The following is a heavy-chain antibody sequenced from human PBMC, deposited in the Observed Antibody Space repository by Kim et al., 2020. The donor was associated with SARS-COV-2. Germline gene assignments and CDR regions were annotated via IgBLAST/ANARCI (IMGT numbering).Heavy chain of an antibody. J-gene: IGHJ4*02. CDR1: GYTFTSYG. CDR3: ARSWGGLGHLEIDY. V-gene: IGHV1-18*01. D-gene: IGHD3-16*01. CDR2: ISAYNGNT. Sequence: ASVKVSCKASGYTFTSYGISWVRQAPGQGLEWMGWISAYNGNTNYAQKLQGRVTMTTDTSTSTAYMELRSLRSDDTAVYYCARSWGGLGHLEIDYWGQGTLVTVSS.